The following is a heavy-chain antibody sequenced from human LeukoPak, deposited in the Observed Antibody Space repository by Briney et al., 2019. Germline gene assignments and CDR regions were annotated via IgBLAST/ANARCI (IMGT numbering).Heavy chain of an antibody. CDR1: GFSFSSYV. D-gene: IGHD3-10*01. V-gene: IGHV3-64D*06. Sequence: GGSLRLSCSVSGFSFSSYVLHWVRQAPGKGLESVADISQNGDNTYYADSVKGRFTISKDNSENTLYLQMNSLRPEDTAVYYCMNPNHYGSGRWGQGTLVTVSS. CDR2: ISQNGDNT. J-gene: IGHJ4*02. CDR3: MNPNHYGSGR.